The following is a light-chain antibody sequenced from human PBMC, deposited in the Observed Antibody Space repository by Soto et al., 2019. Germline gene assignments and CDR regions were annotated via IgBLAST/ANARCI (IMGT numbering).Light chain of an antibody. J-gene: IGLJ3*02. Sequence: QSVLTQSSSASVSLGSSVKLTCTLSSGHRSYIIAWHQQQPGKAPRYLMTVEGSGGYNKGSGIPDRFSGSSSGADRYLTISNLQSEDEADYFCETWDSSTRVFGGGTKLPV. V-gene: IGLV4-60*03. CDR3: ETWDSSTRV. CDR2: VEGSGGY. CDR1: SGHRSYI.